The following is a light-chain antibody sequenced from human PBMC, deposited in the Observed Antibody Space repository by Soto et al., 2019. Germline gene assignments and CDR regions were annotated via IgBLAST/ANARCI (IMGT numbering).Light chain of an antibody. J-gene: IGKJ1*01. Sequence: EIVLTQSPGTLSFSPGERATLSCRASQSVSSTSLAWYQQKHGQAPRLLIYGASNRATGIPDRFSGSGSGTDFTLTISRLEPEDFAVYYCQQYDGSPPWTFGLGTKVEFK. V-gene: IGKV3-20*01. CDR1: QSVSSTS. CDR3: QQYDGSPPWT. CDR2: GAS.